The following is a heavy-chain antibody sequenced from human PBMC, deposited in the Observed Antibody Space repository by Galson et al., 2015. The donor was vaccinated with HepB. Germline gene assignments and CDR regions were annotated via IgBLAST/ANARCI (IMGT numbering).Heavy chain of an antibody. CDR2: ISSSGGSR. Sequence: SLRLSCAAAGFTFSDYYMSWIRQAPGKGLEWVSYISSSGGSRYADSVKGRFTISRDNARNSLYLQMSSLKAADTAVYYCARAACGGDCYGDYMDVWGNGTSVTVPS. CDR1: GFTFSDYY. CDR3: ARAACGGDCYGDYMDV. D-gene: IGHD2-21*01. V-gene: IGHV3-11*01. J-gene: IGHJ6*03.